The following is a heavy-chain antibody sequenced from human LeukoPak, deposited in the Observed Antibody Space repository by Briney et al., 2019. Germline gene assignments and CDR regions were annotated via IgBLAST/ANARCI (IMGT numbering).Heavy chain of an antibody. CDR3: ASGTFDGPLYGTYWYFHV. CDR2: VYSNGNT. CDR1: GGSINNNY. V-gene: IGHV4-59*01. Sequence: SETLSLTCTVPGGSINNNYWSWIRQPPGKGLEWIGYVYSNGNTNYNPSLKSRVIMSIETSKNQFSLKVPSVTAADTAVYYCASGTFDGPLYGTYWYFHVWGRGALVTVSS. D-gene: IGHD1-14*01. J-gene: IGHJ2*01.